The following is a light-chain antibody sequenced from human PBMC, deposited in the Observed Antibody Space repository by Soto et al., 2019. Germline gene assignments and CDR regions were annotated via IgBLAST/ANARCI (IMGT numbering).Light chain of an antibody. J-gene: IGKJ4*01. CDR3: QQSSSTPQT. V-gene: IGKV1-39*01. Sequence: DIQMTQSPSSLSASVGDRVTITCRASQSISNYLSWYQQKPGKAPKLLINVASTLQSGVPSRFSGSGSGTYFTLAISRLQPEDFATYYCQQSSSTPQTFGGGTRVEIK. CDR2: VAS. CDR1: QSISNY.